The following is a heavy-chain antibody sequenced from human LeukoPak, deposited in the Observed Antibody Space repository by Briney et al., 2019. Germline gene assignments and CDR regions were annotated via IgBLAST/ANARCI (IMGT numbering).Heavy chain of an antibody. CDR2: ISWNSGSI. CDR1: GFTFSSYW. CDR3: AKDSEALVTAFDAFDI. Sequence: SLRLSCAASGFTFSSYWMHWVRQAPGKGLEWVSGISWNSGSIGYADSVKGRFTISRDNAKNSLYLQMNSLRAEDMALYYCAKDSEALVTAFDAFDIWGQGTMVTVSS. J-gene: IGHJ3*02. D-gene: IGHD2-21*02. V-gene: IGHV3-9*03.